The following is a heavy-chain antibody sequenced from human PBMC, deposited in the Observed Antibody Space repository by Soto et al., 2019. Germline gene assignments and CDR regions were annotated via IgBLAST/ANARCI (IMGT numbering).Heavy chain of an antibody. V-gene: IGHV4-30-4*01. CDR3: ARASYETSTYYLDY. D-gene: IGHD5-18*01. J-gene: IGHJ4*02. CDR1: NASISSGDYY. Sequence: QVQLQESGPGLVKPSQTLSLTCTVSNASISSGDYYWTWIRQPPGKGLEWIGSIYYTGNTYYNPSLKSRVTISVDTSDSQFSLKLSSVTAADTAVYYCARASYETSTYYLDYWGQGTLVTVSS. CDR2: IYYTGNT.